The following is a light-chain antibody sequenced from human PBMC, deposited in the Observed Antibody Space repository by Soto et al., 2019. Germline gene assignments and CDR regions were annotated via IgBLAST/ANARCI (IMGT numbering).Light chain of an antibody. CDR3: SSYTSSSTDV. Sequence: QSALTQPASVSGSPGQSITFSCTGTSSDIGGYNYVSWYQQSPGKAPKLIIYDVSNRPSGVSNRFSVSKSGNTASLTISGLQAEDEGDYYCSSYTSSSTDVFGTGTKLTVL. CDR1: SSDIGGYNY. V-gene: IGLV2-14*01. CDR2: DVS. J-gene: IGLJ1*01.